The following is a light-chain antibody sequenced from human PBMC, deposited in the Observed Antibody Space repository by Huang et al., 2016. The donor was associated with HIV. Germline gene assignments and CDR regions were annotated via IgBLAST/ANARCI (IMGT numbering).Light chain of an antibody. CDR2: EAS. CDR3: QQYNTFT. CDR1: QSVSTS. Sequence: DIQMTQSPSTLSAAIGDRVTITCRASQSVSTSLAWYQQKPGKAPRLLIQEASSLESGVPSRFSGSGSGTEFTLTISSLQPDDSATYSCQQYNTFTFGPGTKVDI. V-gene: IGKV1-5*03. J-gene: IGKJ3*01.